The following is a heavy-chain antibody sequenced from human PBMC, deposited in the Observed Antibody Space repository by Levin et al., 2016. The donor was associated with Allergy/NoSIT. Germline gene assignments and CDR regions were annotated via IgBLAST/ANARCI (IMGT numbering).Heavy chain of an antibody. Sequence: SETLSLTCAVYGGSFSGYYWSWIRQPPGKGLEWIGEINHSGSTNYNPSLKSRVTISVDTSKNQFSLKLSSVTAADTAVYYCARRGYCSSTSCYRGWFDPWGQGTLVTVSS. V-gene: IGHV4-34*01. D-gene: IGHD2-2*01. J-gene: IGHJ5*02. CDR1: GGSFSGYY. CDR2: INHSGST. CDR3: ARRGYCSSTSCYRGWFDP.